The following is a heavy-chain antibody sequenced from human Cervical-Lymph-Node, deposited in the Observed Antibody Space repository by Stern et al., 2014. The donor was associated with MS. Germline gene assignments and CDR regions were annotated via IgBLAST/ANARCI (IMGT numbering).Heavy chain of an antibody. V-gene: IGHV3-11*01. CDR3: ARDRIAVAGNWFDS. CDR1: GFSFSDFS. Sequence: QVQLVQSGGGLVKPGGSLRLSCAASGFSFSDFSMNWIRQAPGKGLEGVSYPVERGSERLNAASVKGRFPLSRDGAKNYVYRQMNSLRAEDPAIYACARDRIAVAGNWFDSWRQGTLFPVPS. CDR2: PVERGSER. D-gene: IGHD6-19*01. J-gene: IGHJ5*01.